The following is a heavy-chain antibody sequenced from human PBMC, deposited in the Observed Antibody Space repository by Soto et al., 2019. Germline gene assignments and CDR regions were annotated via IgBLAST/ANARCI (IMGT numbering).Heavy chain of an antibody. Sequence: GASVKVSCKASGYTFTSYGISWVRQAPGQGLEWMGWISAYNGNTNYAQKLQGRVTMTTDTSTSTAYMELGSLRSDDTAVYYCARCGMVYARYYYYYYGMDVWGQGTTVTVSS. D-gene: IGHD2-8*01. CDR3: ARCGMVYARYYYYYYGMDV. V-gene: IGHV1-18*04. CDR2: ISAYNGNT. J-gene: IGHJ6*02. CDR1: GYTFTSYG.